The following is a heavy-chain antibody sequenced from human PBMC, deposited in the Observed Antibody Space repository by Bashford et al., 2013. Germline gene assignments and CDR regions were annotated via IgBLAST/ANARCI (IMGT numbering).Heavy chain of an antibody. D-gene: IGHD3-16*01. Sequence: SVKVSCKASGGTFSRFTVSWVRQAPGQGLEWMGGIIPLFGTTNYAQKFQDRVTITADKVTSTAYMELNSLTSDDTAVYFCARELRPNGMDVWGQGTTVTVSS. CDR3: ARELRPNGMDV. CDR1: GGTFSRFT. CDR2: IIPLFGTT. V-gene: IGHV1-69*06. J-gene: IGHJ6*02.